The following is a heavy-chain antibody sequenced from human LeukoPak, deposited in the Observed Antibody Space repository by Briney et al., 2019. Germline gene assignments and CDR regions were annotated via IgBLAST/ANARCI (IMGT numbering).Heavy chain of an antibody. V-gene: IGHV4-4*07. CDR1: GGSVGSFSIYY. Sequence: SETLSLTCSVSGGSVGSFSIYYWSWVRQPAGKGLEWIGRIYTGGNTSPSYNPSLKSRVNISVDKSKNHFSLTLRSVTAADTAVYYCAMYNYDTSGFDYWGQGTRVTVSS. D-gene: IGHD3-22*01. CDR2: IYTGGNT. J-gene: IGHJ4*02. CDR3: AMYNYDTSGFDY.